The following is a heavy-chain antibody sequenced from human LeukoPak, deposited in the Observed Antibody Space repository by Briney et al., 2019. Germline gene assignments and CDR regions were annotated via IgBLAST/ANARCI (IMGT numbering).Heavy chain of an antibody. CDR1: GGSFSGYY. V-gene: IGHV4-34*01. D-gene: IGHD2-2*02. J-gene: IGHJ6*04. CDR2: INHSGST. CDR3: AREDIVVVPAAIHSGGMDV. Sequence: SETLSLTCAAYGGSFSGYYWSWIRQPPGKGLEWIGEINHSGSTNYNPSLKSRVTISVDTSKNQFSLKLSSVTAADTAVYYCAREDIVVVPAAIHSGGMDVWGKGTTVTVSS.